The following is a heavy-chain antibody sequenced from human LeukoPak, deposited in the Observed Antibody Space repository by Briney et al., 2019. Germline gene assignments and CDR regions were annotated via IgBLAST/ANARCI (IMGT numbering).Heavy chain of an antibody. CDR2: IYYSGST. J-gene: IGHJ4*02. Sequence: SETLSLTCTVAGGSISSGGYYLSWIRQHPGKGLEWIVYIYYSGSTYYNPSLKSRVTISVDTSKNQFSLKLSSVTAADTAVYYCARGGTIFGVVIMGAFDYWGQGTLVTVSS. V-gene: IGHV4-31*03. CDR3: ARGGTIFGVVIMGAFDY. CDR1: GGSISSGGYY. D-gene: IGHD3-3*01.